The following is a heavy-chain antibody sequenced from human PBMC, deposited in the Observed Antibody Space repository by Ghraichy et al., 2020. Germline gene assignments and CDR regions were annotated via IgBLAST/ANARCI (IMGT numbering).Heavy chain of an antibody. CDR1: GFSFSTYD. V-gene: IGHV3-48*04. Sequence: GGSLRLSCAASGFSFSTYDMSWVRQAPGKGLEWVAHISSRSKNIFYSDSVKGRFTISRDNAKNSLFLQMNSLRAEDAAVYFCARAWGVVSFYYYYGLDVWGQGTTVTVSS. CDR3: ARAWGVVSFYYYYGLDV. D-gene: IGHD2-21*01. J-gene: IGHJ6*02. CDR2: ISSRSKNI.